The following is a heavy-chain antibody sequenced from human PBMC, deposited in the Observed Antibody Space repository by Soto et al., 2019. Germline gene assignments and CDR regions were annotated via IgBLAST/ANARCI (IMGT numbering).Heavy chain of an antibody. Sequence: ASVKVSCKASGGTFSSYAISWVRQAPGQGLEWMGGIIPIFGTANYAQKFQGRVTITADKSTSTAYMELSSLRSEDTAVYYCARGYYYPHGFSTLAYWGQGTLVTVSS. CDR2: IIPIFGTA. D-gene: IGHD3-22*01. V-gene: IGHV1-69*06. CDR1: GGTFSSYA. CDR3: ARGYYYPHGFSTLAY. J-gene: IGHJ4*02.